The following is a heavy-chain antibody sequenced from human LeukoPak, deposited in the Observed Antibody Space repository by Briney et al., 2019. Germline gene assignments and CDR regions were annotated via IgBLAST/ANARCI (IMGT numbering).Heavy chain of an antibody. CDR1: GFTFSTHA. Sequence: GGSLRLSCVASGFTFSTHAMSWVRLAPGKGLEWVSAIGGSDGSTYYADSVKGRFTISRDNAKNSLYLQMNSLRAEDTAVYYCARDGNILTGYYADYWGQGTLVTVSS. CDR2: IGGSDGST. CDR3: ARDGNILTGYYADY. D-gene: IGHD3-9*01. J-gene: IGHJ4*02. V-gene: IGHV3-23*01.